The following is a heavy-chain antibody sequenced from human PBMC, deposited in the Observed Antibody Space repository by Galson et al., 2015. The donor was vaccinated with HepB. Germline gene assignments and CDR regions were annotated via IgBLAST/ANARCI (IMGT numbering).Heavy chain of an antibody. J-gene: IGHJ6*02. V-gene: IGHV3-23*01. Sequence: SPRLPCPASGLTFSSYAMSWVRQAPGKGLEWVSAISGSGGSTYYADSVKGRFTISRDNSKNTLYLQMNSLRAEDTAVYYCAKVPWNVWGQGTTVTVSS. CDR2: ISGSGGST. D-gene: IGHD2-2*01. CDR1: GLTFSSYA. CDR3: AKVPWNV.